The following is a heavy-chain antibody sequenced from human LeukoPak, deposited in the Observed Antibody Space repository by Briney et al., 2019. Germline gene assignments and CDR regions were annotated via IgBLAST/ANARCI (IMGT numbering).Heavy chain of an antibody. J-gene: IGHJ4*02. V-gene: IGHV4-59*01. Sequence: SETLSLTCTVSGGSISTYYWSWIRQPPGKGLEWIGYMYYSGSTNYNPSLKSRVTISLDTPKNQFSLRLSSVTAADTAVYYCARGVAGYGPYDYWGQGTLVTVSS. CDR2: MYYSGST. CDR1: GGSISTYY. D-gene: IGHD5-12*01. CDR3: ARGVAGYGPYDY.